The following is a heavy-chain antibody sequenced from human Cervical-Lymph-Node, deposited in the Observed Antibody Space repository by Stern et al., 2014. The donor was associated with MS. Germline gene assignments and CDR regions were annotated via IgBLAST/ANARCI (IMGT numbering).Heavy chain of an antibody. V-gene: IGHV4-39*01. J-gene: IGHJ4*02. Sequence: QVQLQESGPGLVKPSETLSLTCTVSGGSINRNIYYWGWIRQPPGKGLEWVGSIYHGGSIYHTSSLKSLVTISADTSKNQFFLQLSSVTAADTAVYYCASRLVRSYCGGDCYDYWGQGTLVTVSS. D-gene: IGHD2-21*02. CDR1: GGSINRNIYY. CDR3: ASRLVRSYCGGDCYDY. CDR2: IYHGGSI.